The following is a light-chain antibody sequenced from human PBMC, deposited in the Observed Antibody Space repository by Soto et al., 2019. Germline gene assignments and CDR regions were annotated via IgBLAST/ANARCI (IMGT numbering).Light chain of an antibody. V-gene: IGKV1-5*01. CDR3: QQYSNYSPWT. CDR2: DAS. CDR1: QTIDNW. Sequence: IQMTQSPSTLSASVGDRVTITCPASQTIDNWLAWYRQKPGKAPNLLIYDASILQSGVPSRFSGSGSGTEFTLTINSLQPDDFATYYCQQYSNYSPWTFGQGTKVEIK. J-gene: IGKJ1*01.